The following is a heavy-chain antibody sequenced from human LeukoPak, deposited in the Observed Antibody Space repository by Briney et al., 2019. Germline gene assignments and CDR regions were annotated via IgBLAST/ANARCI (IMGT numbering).Heavy chain of an antibody. CDR3: ARDGTAAGTSDY. Sequence: PSQTLSLTCTVSGGSISSGSYYWSWIRQPAGKGLEWIGRIYTSGSTNYNPSLKSRVTISVDTSKNQFSLKLSSVTAADTAVYYCARDGTAAGTSDYWGQGTLVTVSS. D-gene: IGHD6-13*01. CDR1: GGSISSGSYY. J-gene: IGHJ4*02. V-gene: IGHV4-61*02. CDR2: IYTSGST.